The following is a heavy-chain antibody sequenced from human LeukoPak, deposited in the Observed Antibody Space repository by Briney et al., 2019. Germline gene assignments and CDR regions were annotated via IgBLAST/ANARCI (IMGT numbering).Heavy chain of an antibody. D-gene: IGHD6-19*01. Sequence: GGSLRLSCAASGFTFSSYNMYWVRQAPGQELEWVSSLSGGSDHIYYADPVKGRFTISRDNAKNSLYLQMNSLRAEDTAVYYCARIGSGWYWDYWGQGTLVTVSS. CDR1: GFTFSSYN. V-gene: IGHV3-21*01. CDR3: ARIGSGWYWDY. CDR2: LSGGSDHI. J-gene: IGHJ4*02.